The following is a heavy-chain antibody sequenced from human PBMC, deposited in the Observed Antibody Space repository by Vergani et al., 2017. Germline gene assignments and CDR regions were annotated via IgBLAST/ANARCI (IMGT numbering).Heavy chain of an antibody. J-gene: IGHJ4*02. Sequence: QVKLQESGAGLLKPSRTLSLTCTVSGESIRSVSHYWSWIRQPAGKGPEWIGHIHTGGSPDLNPSFRSRVAISVDTSKSQFSLKLNSVTVADTAVYYSARSRPYCNSRSCPAIWGQGTLVTVSS. CDR1: GESIRSVSHY. D-gene: IGHD2-2*01. CDR3: ARSRPYCNSRSCPAI. V-gene: IGHV4-61*02. CDR2: IHTGGSP.